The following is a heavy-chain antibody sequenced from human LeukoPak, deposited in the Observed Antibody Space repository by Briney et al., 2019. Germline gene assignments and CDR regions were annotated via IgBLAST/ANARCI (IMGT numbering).Heavy chain of an antibody. CDR2: INPTGGST. CDR1: GYTFTSYY. Sequence: ASVKVSCKASGYTFTSYYMHWVRQAPGEGLEWMGIINPTGGSTSYAQKFQGRVTMTRDTSTSTVYMELRSLRSEDTAVYYCAELGITMIGGVWGKGTTVTISS. CDR3: AELGITMIGGV. V-gene: IGHV1-46*01. J-gene: IGHJ6*04. D-gene: IGHD3-10*02.